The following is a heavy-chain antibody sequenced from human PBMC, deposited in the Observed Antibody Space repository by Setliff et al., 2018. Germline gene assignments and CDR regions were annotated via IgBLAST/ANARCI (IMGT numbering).Heavy chain of an antibody. J-gene: IGHJ6*03. D-gene: IGHD6-19*01. Sequence: PSETLSLTCTVSGGSISSYYWSWIRQPAGKGLEWIGHIYIGGRANYNPSLKSRVTMSIDTSKNQFSLKLNSVTAADMAVYCCAREQWLDPPGYYYMDVWAKGTTVTVSS. V-gene: IGHV4-4*07. CDR2: IYIGGRA. CDR1: GGSISSYY. CDR3: AREQWLDPPGYYYMDV.